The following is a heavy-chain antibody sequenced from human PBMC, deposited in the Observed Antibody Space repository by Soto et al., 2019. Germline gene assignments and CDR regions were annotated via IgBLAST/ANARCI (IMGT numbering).Heavy chain of an antibody. CDR3: AARGATTAYFDY. D-gene: IGHD1-26*01. V-gene: IGHV4-34*01. J-gene: IGHJ4*02. CDR2: INHSGST. CDR1: GVSFSGYY. Sequence: SETLSLTCAVYGVSFSGYYWSWILQPPGTGLEWIGEINHSGSTNYNPSLKSRVTISVDTSKNQFSLKLSSVTAADTAVYYCAARGATTAYFDYWGQGTQVSVSS.